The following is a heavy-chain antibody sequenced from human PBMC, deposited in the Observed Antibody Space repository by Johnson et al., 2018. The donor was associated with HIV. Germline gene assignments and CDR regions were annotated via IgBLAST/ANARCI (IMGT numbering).Heavy chain of an antibody. V-gene: IGHV3-30-3*01. J-gene: IGHJ3*01. CDR2: ISYDGSNK. D-gene: IGHD3-22*01. CDR3: TTDRRALGYYYDSSGYYSRAFDF. Sequence: QVQLVESGGGVVQPGRSLRLSCAASGFTFSRYDMHWVRQAPGKGLEWVAVISYDGSNKYYADSVKGRFTISRDNSKNTLYLQMNSLKPEDTAVYYCTTDRRALGYYYDSSGYYSRAFDFWGQGTMVTVSS. CDR1: GFTFSRYD.